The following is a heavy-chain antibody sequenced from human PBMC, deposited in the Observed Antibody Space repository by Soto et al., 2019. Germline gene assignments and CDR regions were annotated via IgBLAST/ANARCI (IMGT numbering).Heavy chain of an antibody. Sequence: VASVKSSGNGSGYSLSSFWISWVRQMPWKGLEWMGRIDASDSYMNYSPSFQGHVTISVDKSVSTAYLHWESLKAADSAIDYCARQSGSEHDWDCWGQGTLVTVSS. D-gene: IGHD3-3*01. J-gene: IGHJ4*01. CDR1: GYSLSSFW. CDR3: ARQSGSEHDWDC. V-gene: IGHV5-10-1*01. CDR2: IDASDSYM.